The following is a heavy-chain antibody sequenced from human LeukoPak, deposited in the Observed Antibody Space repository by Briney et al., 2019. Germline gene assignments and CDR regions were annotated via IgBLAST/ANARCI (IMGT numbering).Heavy chain of an antibody. CDR3: ARVSCSSARCYSDHNWFDP. J-gene: IGHJ5*02. D-gene: IGHD2-2*01. CDR2: IYYSGST. Sequence: SQTLSLTCPVSSGSISSGVYYWSWIRQHPGKGLEWIGYIYYSGSTYYNPSLNSRGTISVDTSKNQFSLKLTSVTAADTAVYYCARVSCSSARCYSDHNWFDPWGQGTLVTVSS. V-gene: IGHV4-31*03. CDR1: SGSISSGVYY.